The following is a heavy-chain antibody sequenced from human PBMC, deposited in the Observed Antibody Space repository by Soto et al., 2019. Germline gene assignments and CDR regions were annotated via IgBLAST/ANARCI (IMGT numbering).Heavy chain of an antibody. CDR2: ISARGGSS. CDR1: GFSFSSYA. J-gene: IGHJ4*02. CDR3: AKGSIEYSASVDN. D-gene: IGHD5-12*01. V-gene: IGHV3-23*01. Sequence: EVQLLESGGGLVQPGGSLRLSCVASGFSFSSYAMVWVRQAPGKGLEWVSVISARGGSSYFADTVKGRVTISRDNSKDLLSLEMNSLRAEDTAIYFCAKGSIEYSASVDNWGQGTLVLVSS.